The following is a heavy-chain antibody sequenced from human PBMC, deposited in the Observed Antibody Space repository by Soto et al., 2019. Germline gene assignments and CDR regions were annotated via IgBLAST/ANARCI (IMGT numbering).Heavy chain of an antibody. V-gene: IGHV5-51*01. CDR1: GYTFTSYW. CDR3: ARGVVGYCSSSSCPCDY. Sequence: GESLKISCKGSGYTFTSYWIGWVRQMPGKGLEWMGIIFPTDSTTTYSPSFQGQVTLSADKSTSHAYLQWRSLKASDTAMYYCARGVVGYCSSSSCPCDYWGQGTRVTVSS. J-gene: IGHJ4*02. D-gene: IGHD2-2*01. CDR2: IFPTDSTT.